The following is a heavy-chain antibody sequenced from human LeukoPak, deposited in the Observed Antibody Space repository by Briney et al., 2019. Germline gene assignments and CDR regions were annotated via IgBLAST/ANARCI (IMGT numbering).Heavy chain of an antibody. J-gene: IGHJ4*02. CDR2: ISSSSSTI. CDR3: ARDLVRFGVPAASDY. D-gene: IGHD2-2*01. CDR1: GFTFSSYS. Sequence: QPGGSLRLSCVASGFTFSSYSMNWVRQAPGKGLEWVSYISSSSSTIYYADSVKGRFTISRDNAKNSLYLQMNSLRAEDTAVYYCARDLVRFGVPAASDYWGQGTLVTVSS. V-gene: IGHV3-48*01.